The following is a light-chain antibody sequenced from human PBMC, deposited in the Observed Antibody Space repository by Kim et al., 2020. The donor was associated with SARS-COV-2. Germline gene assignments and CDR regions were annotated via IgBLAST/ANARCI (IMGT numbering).Light chain of an antibody. CDR3: NSRDSSGNHVV. V-gene: IGLV3-19*01. CDR1: SLRSYY. CDR2: GKN. Sequence: SSELTQDPAVSVALGQTVRITCQGDSLRSYYASWYQQKRGQAPILVIYGKNNRPSGIPDRFSGSSSGNTASLTITGAQAEDEADYYCNSRDSSGNHVVFG. J-gene: IGLJ2*01.